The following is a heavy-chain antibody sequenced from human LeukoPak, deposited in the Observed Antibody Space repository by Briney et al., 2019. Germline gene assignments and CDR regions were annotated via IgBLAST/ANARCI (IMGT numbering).Heavy chain of an antibody. CDR1: GGSISNYY. D-gene: IGHD3-22*01. J-gene: IGHJ1*01. V-gene: IGHV4-59*01. CDR2: IYYSGST. CDR3: ARGGNSFGYYFHY. Sequence: SETLSLICIVSGGSISNYYLSWIRQSPGKGLEWIGYIYYSGSTNYNPSLKSRVTISADTSKKQISLKLSSVTAADTAVYYCARGGNSFGYYFHYWGQGTLVTVSS.